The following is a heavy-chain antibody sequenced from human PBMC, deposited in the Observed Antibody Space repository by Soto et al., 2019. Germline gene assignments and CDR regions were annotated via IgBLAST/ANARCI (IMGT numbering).Heavy chain of an antibody. V-gene: IGHV4-59*08. Sequence: PSETLSLTCTISGDSIGTHYWSWIRQLPGKGLEWIGYIYYTGSTKFNPSLQSRVTMSVDTSKNQFSLRLSSVTAADTAVYYCARSSYYYDSSGYFFSWFDPWGQGTLVTVSS. CDR2: IYYTGST. CDR3: ARSSYYYDSSGYFFSWFDP. D-gene: IGHD3-22*01. J-gene: IGHJ5*02. CDR1: GDSIGTHY.